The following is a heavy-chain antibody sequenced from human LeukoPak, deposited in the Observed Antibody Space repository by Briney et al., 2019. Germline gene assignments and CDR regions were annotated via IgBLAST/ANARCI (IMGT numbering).Heavy chain of an antibody. Sequence: GGSLRLSCAASGFTFSSYSMNWVRQAPGKGLEWVAVIWYDGSNKYYADSVKGRFTISRDNSKNTLYLQMNSLRAEDTAVYYCARVIMLRGVIRHFDYWGQGALVTVSS. CDR2: IWYDGSNK. D-gene: IGHD3-10*01. J-gene: IGHJ4*02. CDR3: ARVIMLRGVIRHFDY. CDR1: GFTFSSYS. V-gene: IGHV3-33*08.